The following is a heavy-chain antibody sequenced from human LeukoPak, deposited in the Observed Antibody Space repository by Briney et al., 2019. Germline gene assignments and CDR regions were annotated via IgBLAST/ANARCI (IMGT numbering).Heavy chain of an antibody. Sequence: PSETLSLTCAVSGGSISSGGYSWSWIRQPPGKGLEWIGYIYHSGSTYYNPSLKSRVTISVDRSKNQFSLKLSSVTAADTAVYYCAGVVTAKAQRYFDYWGQGTLVTVSS. CDR1: GGSISSGGYS. CDR3: AGVVTAKAQRYFDY. D-gene: IGHD2-21*02. J-gene: IGHJ4*02. CDR2: IYHSGST. V-gene: IGHV4-30-2*01.